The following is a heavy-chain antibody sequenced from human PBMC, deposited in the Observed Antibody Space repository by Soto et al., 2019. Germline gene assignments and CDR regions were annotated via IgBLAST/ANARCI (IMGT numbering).Heavy chain of an antibody. Sequence: GGSLRLSCAASGFTFSSYGMHWVRQAPGKGLEWVAVIWYDGSNKYYADSVKGRFTISRDNSKNTLYLQMNSLRAEDTAVYYCAREKKCSSTSCYYHYYYGMDVWGQGTTVTVSS. CDR1: GFTFSSYG. J-gene: IGHJ6*02. CDR2: IWYDGSNK. V-gene: IGHV3-33*01. CDR3: AREKKCSSTSCYYHYYYGMDV. D-gene: IGHD2-2*01.